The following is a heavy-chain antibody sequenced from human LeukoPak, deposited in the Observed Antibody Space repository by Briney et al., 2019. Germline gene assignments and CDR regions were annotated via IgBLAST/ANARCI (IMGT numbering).Heavy chain of an antibody. J-gene: IGHJ6*02. V-gene: IGHV4-31*03. CDR3: ARDPVHYYYGMDV. D-gene: IGHD2-8*01. CDR2: IYYSGST. CDR1: GGSISGSSYF. Sequence: SETLSLTCTVSGGSISGSSYFWGWIRQHPGKGLEWIGYIYYSGSTYYNPSLKSRVTISVDTSKNQFSLKLSSVTAADTAVYYCARDPVHYYYGMDVWGQGTTVTVSS.